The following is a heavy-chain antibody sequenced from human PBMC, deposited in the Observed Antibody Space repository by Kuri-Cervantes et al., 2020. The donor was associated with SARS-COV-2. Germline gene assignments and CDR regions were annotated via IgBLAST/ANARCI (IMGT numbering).Heavy chain of an antibody. CDR2: INHSGST. J-gene: IGHJ5*02. V-gene: IGHV4-39*01. CDR3: ARHRWFDP. Sequence: GSLRLSCTVSGGSISSGGYYWSWIRQPPGKGLEWIGEINHSGSTNYNPSLKSRVTISVDMSKNQFSLKLSSVTAADTAVYYCARHRWFDPWGQGTLVTVSS. CDR1: GGSISSGGYY.